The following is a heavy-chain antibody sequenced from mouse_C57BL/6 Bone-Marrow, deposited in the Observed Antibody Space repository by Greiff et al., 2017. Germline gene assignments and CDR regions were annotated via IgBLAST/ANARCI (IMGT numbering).Heavy chain of an antibody. CDR3: ARGPYYAMDY. CDR1: GYTFTSYW. J-gene: IGHJ4*01. V-gene: IGHV1-52*01. Sequence: VQLQQPGAELVRPGSSVKLSCKASGYTFTSYWMHWVKQRPIQGLEWIGNIDPSDSETPYNQKFKDKATLTVDKSSSTAYMQLSSLTSEDSAVYYCARGPYYAMDYWGQGTSVTVSS. CDR2: IDPSDSET.